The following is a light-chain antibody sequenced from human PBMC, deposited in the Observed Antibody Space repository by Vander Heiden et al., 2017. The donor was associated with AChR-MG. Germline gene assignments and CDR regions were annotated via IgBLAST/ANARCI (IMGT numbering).Light chain of an antibody. J-gene: IGLJ1*01. Sequence: QSALTQPASVSGSPGQSITISCTGTSSDVGGYNYVSWYQQHPGKAPKRMIYDVSRRPSGVSNRFSGSKSGNTASLTISGLQAEDEADYYCSSYTSSSTQVFGTGTKVTVL. CDR3: SSYTSSSTQV. CDR1: SSDVGGYNY. V-gene: IGLV2-14*01. CDR2: DVS.